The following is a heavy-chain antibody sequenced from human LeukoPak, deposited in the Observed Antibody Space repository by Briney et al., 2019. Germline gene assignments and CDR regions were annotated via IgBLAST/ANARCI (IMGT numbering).Heavy chain of an antibody. CDR3: ARQNYDRTFDY. J-gene: IGHJ4*02. CDR1: GFTFSSYG. D-gene: IGHD3-22*01. V-gene: IGHV4-38-2*01. CDR2: IYHSGTT. Sequence: TGGSLRLSCAASGFTFSSYGMSWVRQAPGKGLEWIVSIYHSGTTYYNPSLKSRVTISVDTSKNQFSLKLSSVTAADTAVYYCARQNYDRTFDYWGQGTLVTVSS.